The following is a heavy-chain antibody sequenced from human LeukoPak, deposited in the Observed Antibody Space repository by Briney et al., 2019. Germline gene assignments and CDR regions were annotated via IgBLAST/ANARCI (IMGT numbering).Heavy chain of an antibody. D-gene: IGHD3-22*01. CDR1: GASISSYH. Sequence: SETLSLTCTVSGASISSYHWSWIRQPAGRGLKWIGRIYTSGSTNYNPSLKSRVTISVDKSKNQFSLKLSPVSAADTALYYCVRDHYYYDSSGDYQYYYMDVWGKGTTVTVSS. J-gene: IGHJ6*03. CDR2: IYTSGST. V-gene: IGHV4-4*07. CDR3: VRDHYYYDSSGDYQYYYMDV.